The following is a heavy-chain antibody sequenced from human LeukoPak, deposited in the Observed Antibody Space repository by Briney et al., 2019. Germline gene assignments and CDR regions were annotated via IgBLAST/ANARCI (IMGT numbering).Heavy chain of an antibody. D-gene: IGHD1-1*01. Sequence: SETLSLTCTVSGGSISSSSYYWGWIRQPPGKGLEWIGSIYYSGSTYYNPSLKSRVTISVDTSKIQFSLKLSSVTAADTAVYHCARSLISHWQAFDIWGQGTMVTVSS. V-gene: IGHV4-39*01. J-gene: IGHJ3*02. CDR3: ARSLISHWQAFDI. CDR1: GGSISSSSYY. CDR2: IYYSGST.